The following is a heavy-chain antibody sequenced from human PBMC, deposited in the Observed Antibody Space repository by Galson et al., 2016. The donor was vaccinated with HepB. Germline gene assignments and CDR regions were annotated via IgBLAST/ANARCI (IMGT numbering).Heavy chain of an antibody. CDR1: GFTFSSHS. CDR2: ITNKGGTT. J-gene: IGHJ4*02. D-gene: IGHD3-10*01. Sequence: SLRLSCAASGFTFSSHSMHWVRQTPGKRLEYVSGITNKGGTTFHADSVKGGFTVSRDNSKNSMYLQMTSVTTADTAMYYCVKGTGSYGSGKDYWGQGSLFTVAS. V-gene: IGHV3-64D*06. CDR3: VKGTGSYGSGKDY.